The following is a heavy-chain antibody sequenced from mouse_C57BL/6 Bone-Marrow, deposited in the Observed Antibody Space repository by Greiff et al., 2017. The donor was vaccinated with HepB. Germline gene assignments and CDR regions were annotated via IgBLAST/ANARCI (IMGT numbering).Heavy chain of an antibody. CDR3: ARWSCSYYAMDY. CDR2: INPNNGGT. CDR1: GYTFTDYN. V-gene: IGHV1-18*01. J-gene: IGHJ4*01. Sequence: EVQLQQSGPELVKPGASVKIPCKASGYTFTDYNMDWVKQSHGKSLEWIGDINPNNGGTIYNQKFKGKATLTVDKSSSTAYMELRSLTSEDTAVYYCARWSCSYYAMDYWGQGTSVTVSS.